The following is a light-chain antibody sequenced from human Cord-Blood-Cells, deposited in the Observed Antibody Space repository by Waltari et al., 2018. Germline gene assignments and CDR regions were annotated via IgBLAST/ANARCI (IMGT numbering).Light chain of an antibody. J-gene: IGLJ3*02. CDR3: QSYASSLSGWV. CDR1: SSNIGAGYD. V-gene: IGLV1-40*01. CDR2: GTS. Sequence: QSVLTQPPSVSGAPGQRVTISCTGSSSNIGAGYDVHWYQQLPGTAPKLLIYGTSNRPSGVPARSSGSQSGTSPSLAIPGLQAEDEADYYCQSYASSLSGWVFGGGTKLTVL.